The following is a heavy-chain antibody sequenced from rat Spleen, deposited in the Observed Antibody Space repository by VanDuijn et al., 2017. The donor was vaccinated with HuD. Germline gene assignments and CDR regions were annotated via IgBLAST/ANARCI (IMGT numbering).Heavy chain of an antibody. CDR2: FSYDGYST. Sequence: EVQLVESDGGLVQPGRSLKLSCAVSGFIFSDYYMAWVRQAPTKGLEWVATFSYDGYSTYYRDSVKGRFTISRDNAKSTLYLQMDSLRSEDTATYYCARQDTSGYSNWFAYWGQGTLVTVSS. J-gene: IGHJ3*01. CDR1: GFIFSDYY. D-gene: IGHD4-3*01. V-gene: IGHV5-29*01. CDR3: ARQDTSGYSNWFAY.